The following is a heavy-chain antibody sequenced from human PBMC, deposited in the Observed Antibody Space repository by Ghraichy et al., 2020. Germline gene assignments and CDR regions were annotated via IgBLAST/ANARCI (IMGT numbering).Heavy chain of an antibody. CDR1: GFTFSSDG. V-gene: IGHV3-33*01. CDR3: ATVSGTGTTDFDY. CDR2: IWYDGSNK. J-gene: IGHJ4*02. D-gene: IGHD1-1*01. Sequence: GGSLRLSGATSGFTFSSDGMHWVRQAPGKGLEWVAVIWYDGSNKYYADSVKGRFTISRDNSKNTLYLQMNSLRAEDTAVYYCATVSGTGTTDFDYWGQGTLVTVSS.